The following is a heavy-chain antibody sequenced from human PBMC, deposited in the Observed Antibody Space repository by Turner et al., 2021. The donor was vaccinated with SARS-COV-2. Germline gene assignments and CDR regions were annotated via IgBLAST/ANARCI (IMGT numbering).Heavy chain of an antibody. CDR1: GGSISIGGYY. V-gene: IGHV4-31*03. CDR3: ARHGPTSTTKAFDP. J-gene: IGHJ5*02. D-gene: IGHD4-17*01. CDR2: IYYSGST. Sequence: QVQLQESGPGLVKPSQTLSLTCTVSGGSISIGGYYWSWIRQHPGKGLEWIGYIYYSGSTYYNPSLKSRVTISVDTSKNQFSLKLSSVTAADTAVYYCARHGPTSTTKAFDPWGQGTLVTVSS.